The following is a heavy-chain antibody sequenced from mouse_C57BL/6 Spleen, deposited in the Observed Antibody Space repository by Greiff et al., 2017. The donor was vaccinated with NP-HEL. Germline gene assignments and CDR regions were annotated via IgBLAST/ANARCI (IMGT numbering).Heavy chain of an antibody. CDR1: GYSFTGYY. J-gene: IGHJ4*01. D-gene: IGHD4-1*01. Sequence: EVQLQQSGPELVKPGASVKISCKASGYSFTGYYMNWVKQSPEKSLEWIGEINPSTGGTTYNQKFKAKATLTVDKSSSTAYMQLKSLTSEDSAVYYCAITGTSSYAMDYWGQGTSVTVSS. CDR2: INPSTGGT. V-gene: IGHV1-42*01. CDR3: AITGTSSYAMDY.